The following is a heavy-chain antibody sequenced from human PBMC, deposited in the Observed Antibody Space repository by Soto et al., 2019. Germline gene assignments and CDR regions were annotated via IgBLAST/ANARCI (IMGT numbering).Heavy chain of an antibody. J-gene: IGHJ3*02. D-gene: IGHD3-16*01. CDR2: ISTTSVYI. V-gene: IGHV3-21*01. Sequence: WWSLRLSCTTSVFIFSDYTLYWVRQTPGKGLGLVASISTTSVYIYYIDSVKGRFTTSRDNAENSLFLQMNSLRAEDTALDYCTRSIYEPRPRNACDMWGLGTMVTVSS. CDR3: TRSIYEPRPRNACDM. CDR1: VFIFSDYT.